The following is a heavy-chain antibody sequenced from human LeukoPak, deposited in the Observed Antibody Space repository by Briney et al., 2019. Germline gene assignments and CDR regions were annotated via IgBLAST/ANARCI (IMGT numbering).Heavy chain of an antibody. J-gene: IGHJ4*02. CDR3: AREAPRPEGRITMVQPYYFDY. D-gene: IGHD3-10*01. CDR2: ITISSSTI. Sequence: GGSLRLSCAVSGLTVSSNYMNWVRQAPGRGLEWVSYITISSSTIYYADSVKGRFTISRDNAKNSLYLQMNSLRAEDTAVYYCAREAPRPEGRITMVQPYYFDYWGQGILVTVSS. V-gene: IGHV3-48*01. CDR1: GLTVSSNY.